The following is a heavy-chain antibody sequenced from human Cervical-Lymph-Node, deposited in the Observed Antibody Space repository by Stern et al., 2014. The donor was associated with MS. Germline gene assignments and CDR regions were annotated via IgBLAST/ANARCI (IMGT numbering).Heavy chain of an antibody. CDR2: IYWDDDD. V-gene: IGHV2-5*02. CDR3: THSFGSVSGTYSGMDV. CDR1: GFSLSADGVG. D-gene: IGHD1-7*01. J-gene: IGHJ6*02. Sequence: QVTLRESGPSLVRPTQTVTLTCTVSGFSLSADGVGVGWIRQAPGKALERLALIYWDDDDRYSQSLKNRLTIKKDTSKNQVVLTMTDMDPEDTGTYYCTHSFGSVSGTYSGMDVWGQGTTVTVS.